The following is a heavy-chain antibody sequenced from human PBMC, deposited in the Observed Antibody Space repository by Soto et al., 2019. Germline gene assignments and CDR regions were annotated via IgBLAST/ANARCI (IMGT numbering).Heavy chain of an antibody. Sequence: DVQLVESGGGLIQPGESLRLSCAAFGLTVSGKKYVAWVRQAPGKGLEWVSALYDVDGTYYADSVQGRFTTSRDRSKTTVYLQMEGLGPDDTAVYYCASWLEREHAYDVWGQGTTVTVSS. J-gene: IGHJ3*01. CDR3: ASWLEREHAYDV. CDR1: GLTVSGKKY. CDR2: LYDVDGT. D-gene: IGHD1-1*01. V-gene: IGHV3-53*01.